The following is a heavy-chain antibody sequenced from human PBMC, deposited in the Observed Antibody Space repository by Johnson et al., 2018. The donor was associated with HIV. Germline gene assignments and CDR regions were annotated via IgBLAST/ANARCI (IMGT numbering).Heavy chain of an antibody. D-gene: IGHD1-26*01. CDR1: VFTFSNYA. V-gene: IGHV3-30*04. CDR2: ISFDGNNK. Sequence: QVQLVESGGGVVQPGRSLILSCAASVFTFSNYAMHWVRQAPGTGLEGVAVISFDGNNKYYADPVKGRLTISRDNSKNALFLQMNRLRAEDTAVYYCARARGWEYAFDLWGQGTMVTVSS. CDR3: ARARGWEYAFDL. J-gene: IGHJ3*01.